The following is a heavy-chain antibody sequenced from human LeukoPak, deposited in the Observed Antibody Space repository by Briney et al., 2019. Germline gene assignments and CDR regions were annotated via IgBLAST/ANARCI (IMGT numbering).Heavy chain of an antibody. D-gene: IGHD6-13*01. CDR1: GFTFNSYG. CDR3: AKEPRGSSSRLIYFDY. J-gene: IGHJ4*02. Sequence: GGSLRLSCAASGFTFNSYGMSWVRQAPGKGLEWVSAVSGSGGSTYYADSVKGRFTISRDNSKNTLYLHMSSLRAEDTAVYYCAKEPRGSSSRLIYFDYWGQGTLVTVSS. CDR2: VSGSGGST. V-gene: IGHV3-23*01.